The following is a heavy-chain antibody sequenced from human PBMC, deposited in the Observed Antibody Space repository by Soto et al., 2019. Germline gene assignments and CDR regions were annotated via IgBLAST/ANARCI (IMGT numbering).Heavy chain of an antibody. CDR3: VRSKGGYSYGTPFDY. CDR1: GFTFDDYA. CDR2: ISCNSGYI. J-gene: IGHJ4*02. Sequence: EVQLEESGGALVQPGRSLRLSCAASGFTFDDYAMHWVRQVLGKGLEWVSSISCNSGYIGYADSVKGRFTTSRDNAKNSLYLQMNSLRHEDTALYYCVRSKGGYSYGTPFDYWGQGTLVTVSS. V-gene: IGHV3-9*01. D-gene: IGHD5-18*01.